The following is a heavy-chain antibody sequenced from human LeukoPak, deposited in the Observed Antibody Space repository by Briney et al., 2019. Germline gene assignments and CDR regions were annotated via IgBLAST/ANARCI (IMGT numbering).Heavy chain of an antibody. J-gene: IGHJ4*02. V-gene: IGHV3-21*01. D-gene: IGHD1-26*01. CDR2: ISSGTTYM. CDR1: GFTFSSYY. CDR3: AGGWQTAVGATYDF. Sequence: GGSLRLSCAASGFTFSSYYMNWVRQAPGKGVEWVSSISSGTTYMYYPDSVKGRFTISRDNAKNSLYLQMNSLRAEDTAVYYCAGGWQTAVGATYDFWGQGTLVTVSS.